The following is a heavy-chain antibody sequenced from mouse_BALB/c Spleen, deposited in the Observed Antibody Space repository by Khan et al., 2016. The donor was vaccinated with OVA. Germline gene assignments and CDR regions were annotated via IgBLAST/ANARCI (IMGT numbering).Heavy chain of an antibody. CDR2: ISYSGST. D-gene: IGHD1-2*01. CDR3: ARTARIKY. Sequence: EVQLVESGPGLVKPSQSLSLTCTVTGYSITSGYGWNLIRQFPGNKLEWMGYISYSGSTNYNPSLKSRISITRDTSKNQFFLQLNSVTTEDRATYYCARTARIKYWGQGTTLTVSS. CDR1: GYSITSGYG. J-gene: IGHJ2*01. V-gene: IGHV3-2*02.